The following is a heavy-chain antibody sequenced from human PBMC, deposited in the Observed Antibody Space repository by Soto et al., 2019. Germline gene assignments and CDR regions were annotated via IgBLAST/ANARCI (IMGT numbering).Heavy chain of an antibody. Sequence: EMQLLESGGGLVQPGGSLRLSCAASGFTLSSYAMTWVRQAPGKGLEWVSAISGSDDTTYYADSVKGRFTISRDNSKNTXXXXXXXXXXXXXXXXXXXXXXXXTRYSQLDFWGQGTLVTVSS. D-gene: IGHD2-15*01. CDR3: XXXXXXTRYSQLDF. CDR1: GFTLSSYA. V-gene: IGHV3-23*01. J-gene: IGHJ4*02. CDR2: ISGSDDTT.